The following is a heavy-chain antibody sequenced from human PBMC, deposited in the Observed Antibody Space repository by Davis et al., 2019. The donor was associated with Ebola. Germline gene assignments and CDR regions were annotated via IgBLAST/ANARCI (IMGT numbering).Heavy chain of an antibody. CDR1: GFTFSSYN. D-gene: IGHD3-3*01. CDR2: INHSGST. J-gene: IGHJ3*02. Sequence: ESLKISCAASGFTFSSYNMNWVRQAPGKGLEWIGEINHSGSTNYNPSLKSRVTISVDTSKNQFSLKLSSVTAADTAVYYCARGPRFLEWLLLATDAFDIWGQGTMVTVSS. V-gene: IGHV4-34*01. CDR3: ARGPRFLEWLLLATDAFDI.